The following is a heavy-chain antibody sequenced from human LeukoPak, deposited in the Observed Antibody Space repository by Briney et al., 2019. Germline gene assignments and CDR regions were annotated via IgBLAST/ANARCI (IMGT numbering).Heavy chain of an antibody. CDR3: ARDKASSGWYYFEY. D-gene: IGHD6-19*01. Sequence: GGSLRLSCAASGFSLSHYCMNWFRQAPGKGLEWISFISSTRDIIYYADSVKGRFTASRDNARNTLYLQMHSLRAEDTSVYYCARDKASSGWYYFEYWGQGALVTVSS. CDR1: GFSLSHYC. J-gene: IGHJ4*02. V-gene: IGHV3-48*01. CDR2: ISSTRDII.